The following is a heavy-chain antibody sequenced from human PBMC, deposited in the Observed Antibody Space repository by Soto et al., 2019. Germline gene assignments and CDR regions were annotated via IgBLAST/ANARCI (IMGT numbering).Heavy chain of an antibody. CDR2: IYYSGST. CDR3: ARHGGDIVVVPAAMKNYYYYMDV. D-gene: IGHD2-2*01. J-gene: IGHJ6*03. V-gene: IGHV4-39*01. CDR1: GGSISSSSYY. Sequence: SETLSLTCTVSGGSISSSSYYWGWIRQPPGKGLEWIGSIYYSGSTYYNPSLKSRVTISVDTSKNQFSLKLSSVTAADTAVYYCARHGGDIVVVPAAMKNYYYYMDVWGKGTTVTVSS.